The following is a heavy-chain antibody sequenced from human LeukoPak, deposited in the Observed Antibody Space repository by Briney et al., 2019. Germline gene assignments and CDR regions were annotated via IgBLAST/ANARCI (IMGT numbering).Heavy chain of an antibody. CDR3: ARAPRTAMVTFDY. Sequence: GSLRLSCAASGFTFSSYGMHWVRQAPGKGLEWVAVILSDGSKEFYTDSVKGRFTISRDNSKNTLYLQMNSLRAEDTAVYYCARAPRTAMVTFDYWGQGTLVTVSS. J-gene: IGHJ4*02. CDR2: ILSDGSKE. CDR1: GFTFSSYG. D-gene: IGHD5-18*01. V-gene: IGHV3-30*19.